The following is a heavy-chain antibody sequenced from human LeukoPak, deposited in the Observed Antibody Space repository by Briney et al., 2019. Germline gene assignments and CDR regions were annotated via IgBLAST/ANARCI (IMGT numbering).Heavy chain of an antibody. CDR3: ASGIPLWFGELSRDY. J-gene: IGHJ4*02. V-gene: IGHV4-39*01. Sequence: SETLSLTCTVSGGSISSSSYYWGWIRQPPGRGLEWIGSIYYSGSTYYNPSLKSRVTISVDTSKNQFSLKLSSVTAADTAVYYCASGIPLWFGELSRDYWGQGTLVTVSS. D-gene: IGHD3-10*01. CDR1: GGSISSSSYY. CDR2: IYYSGST.